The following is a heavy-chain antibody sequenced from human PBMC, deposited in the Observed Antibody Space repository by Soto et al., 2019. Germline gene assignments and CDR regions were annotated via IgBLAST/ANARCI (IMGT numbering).Heavy chain of an antibody. V-gene: IGHV3-15*07. CDR2: IKSKTDGGTT. CDR3: TTDPTDYYDSSGYYYPSFDY. D-gene: IGHD3-22*01. Sequence: GGSPRLSRATPGFPFSNAWVKWVPPGPGEGVGWGGRIKSKTDGGTTDYAAPVKGRFTISRDDSKNTLYLQMNSLKTEDTAVYYCTTDPTDYYDSSGYYYPSFDYWGQGTLVTVSS. J-gene: IGHJ4*02. CDR1: GFPFSNAW.